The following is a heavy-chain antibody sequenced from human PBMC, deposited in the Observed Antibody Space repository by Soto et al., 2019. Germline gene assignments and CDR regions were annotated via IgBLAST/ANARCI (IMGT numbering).Heavy chain of an antibody. CDR2: IVVGSGNT. J-gene: IGHJ6*02. D-gene: IGHD3-3*01. Sequence: EASVKVSCKASGFTFTSSAVQWVRQARGQRLEWIGWIVVGSGNTNYAQKFQERVTITRDMSTSTAYMELSSLRSEDTAVYYCARYLYYDFWSGEYPRYYYGMDVWGQGTTVTVSS. CDR3: ARYLYYDFWSGEYPRYYYGMDV. CDR1: GFTFTSSA. V-gene: IGHV1-58*01.